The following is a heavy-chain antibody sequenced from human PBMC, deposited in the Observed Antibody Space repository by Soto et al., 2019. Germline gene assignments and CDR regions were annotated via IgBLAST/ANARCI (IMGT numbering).Heavy chain of an antibody. V-gene: IGHV1-8*01. CDR2: LSPATGKKKT. D-gene: IGHD3-3*01. CDR3: ARCGTAHYDCWSDPRGVGLAT. CDR1: GYTFTHYD. J-gene: IGHJ5*02. Sequence: QVQLLQSGAEVKRPGASVKVSCRDSGYTFTHYDVSWVRQAAGQGLEWMGGLSPATGKKKTTYLRQFRDRVRMTWDTSVASTYRDGLDLTADDTAVYYCARCGTAHYDCWSDPRGVGLATWGLGTLVTVSS.